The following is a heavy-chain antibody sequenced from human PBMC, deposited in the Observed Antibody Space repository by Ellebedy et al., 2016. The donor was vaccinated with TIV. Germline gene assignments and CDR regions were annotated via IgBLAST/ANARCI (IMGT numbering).Heavy chain of an antibody. Sequence: PGGSLRLSCAASGFSFRSYWMGWVRQAPGKGLEWVANIYRGGSQEYYLDSVKGRFTISRDNAKNSLNLQMDSLRAEDTGVYYCARRGGYGDYAVQINSWFDRWGQGTLVTVSS. J-gene: IGHJ5*02. V-gene: IGHV3-7*01. CDR2: IYRGGSQE. D-gene: IGHD4-17*01. CDR1: GFSFRSYW. CDR3: ARRGGYGDYAVQINSWFDR.